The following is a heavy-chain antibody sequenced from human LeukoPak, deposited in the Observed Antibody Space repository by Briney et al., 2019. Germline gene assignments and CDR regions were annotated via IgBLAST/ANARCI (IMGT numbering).Heavy chain of an antibody. J-gene: IGHJ4*02. CDR1: GGSFSSSNW. V-gene: IGHV4-4*02. CDR3: ARDTPGSGWLYY. Sequence: SGTLSLTCVVSGGSFSSSNWWSWVRQPPGKGLEWIGEIYHSGSSNYNPSLKSRVTISVDKSKNQFSLKLSSMTAADTAVYYCARDTPGSGWLYYWGQGTLVTVSS. D-gene: IGHD6-19*01. CDR2: IYHSGSS.